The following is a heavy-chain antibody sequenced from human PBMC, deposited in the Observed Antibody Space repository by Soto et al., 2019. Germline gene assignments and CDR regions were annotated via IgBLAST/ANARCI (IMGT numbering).Heavy chain of an antibody. J-gene: IGHJ6*02. CDR1: GFTFGDYA. Sequence: EVQLVESGGGLVKPGRSLRLSCTASGFTFGDYAMSWFRQAPGKGLEWVGFIRSKAYGGTTEYAASVKGRFTISRDDSKSIAYLQMNSLKTEDTAVYYCTRGHGDPTSQYYYYYYGMDVWGQGTTVTVSS. V-gene: IGHV3-49*05. D-gene: IGHD4-17*01. CDR3: TRGHGDPTSQYYYYYYGMDV. CDR2: IRSKAYGGTT.